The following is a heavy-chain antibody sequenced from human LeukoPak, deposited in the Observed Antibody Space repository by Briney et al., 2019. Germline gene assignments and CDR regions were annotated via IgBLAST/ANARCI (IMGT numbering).Heavy chain of an antibody. V-gene: IGHV4-59*08. CDR3: ARHPIGSTPYYYYYGMDV. D-gene: IGHD1-26*01. CDR2: IYHSGST. J-gene: IGHJ6*02. CDR1: GGSFSSYY. Sequence: SETLSLTCTVSGGSFSSYYWSWIQQPPGKGLEWIGYIYHSGSTNYNPSLKSRVTISVDTSKNQFSLKLSSVTAADTAVYYCARHPIGSTPYYYYYGMDVWGQGTTVTVSS.